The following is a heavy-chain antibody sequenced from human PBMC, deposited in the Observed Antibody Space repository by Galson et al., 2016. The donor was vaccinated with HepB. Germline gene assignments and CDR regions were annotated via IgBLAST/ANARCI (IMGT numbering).Heavy chain of an antibody. Sequence: SVKVSCKASGYTFSGSYMHWVRRAPGQRLEWMGRINPNSGGTNYAQKFQGRVTMTRDTSISTAYLELSRLRFDDTAVYYCARLRTYGSGTRALHYGMDVWGQGTTVTVSS. D-gene: IGHD3-10*01. V-gene: IGHV1-2*06. CDR3: ARLRTYGSGTRALHYGMDV. CDR1: GYTFSGSY. J-gene: IGHJ6*02. CDR2: INPNSGGT.